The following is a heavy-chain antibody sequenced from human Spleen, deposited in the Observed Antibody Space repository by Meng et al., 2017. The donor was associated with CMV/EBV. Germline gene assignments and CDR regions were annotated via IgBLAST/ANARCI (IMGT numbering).Heavy chain of an antibody. V-gene: IGHV4-39*07. J-gene: IGHJ6*02. CDR2: IYYSGNT. Sequence: SETLSLTCTVSGGSISSSSYYWGWIRQPPGKGLEWIGSIYYSGNTYYNPSLKSRVTISVDTSKNQFSLKLSSVTAADTAVYYCARLTTVTPPWYYYYYGMDVWGQGTTVTVSS. CDR3: ARLTTVTPPWYYYYYGMDV. CDR1: GGSISSSSYY. D-gene: IGHD4-11*01.